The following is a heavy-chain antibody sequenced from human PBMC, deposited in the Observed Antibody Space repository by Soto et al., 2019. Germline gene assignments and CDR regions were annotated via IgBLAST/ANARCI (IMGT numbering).Heavy chain of an antibody. D-gene: IGHD3-9*01. V-gene: IGHV5-51*01. CDR2: IYPGDSDT. CDR3: TKRYFGGLDAFDI. Sequence: GESLKISCKGSGYSFTRYWIGWVRQMPGKGLEWMGIIYPGDSDTRYSPSFQGQVTISADKSISTAYLQWSSLKASDTAMYYCTKRYFGGLDAFDIWGQATTVTVSS. CDR1: GYSFTRYW. J-gene: IGHJ3*02.